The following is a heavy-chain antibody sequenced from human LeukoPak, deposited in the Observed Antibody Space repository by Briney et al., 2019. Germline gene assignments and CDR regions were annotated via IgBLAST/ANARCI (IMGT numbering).Heavy chain of an antibody. Sequence: GGSLRLSCAASGFTFSSYAMSWVRQAPGKGREWVSAISGSGGSTYYADSVKGRFTISRDNSKNTLYLQMNSLRAEDTAVYYCATKGNKYDFWSGYQLDVWGKGTTVTVSS. J-gene: IGHJ6*04. D-gene: IGHD3-3*01. V-gene: IGHV3-23*01. CDR3: ATKGNKYDFWSGYQLDV. CDR1: GFTFSSYA. CDR2: ISGSGGST.